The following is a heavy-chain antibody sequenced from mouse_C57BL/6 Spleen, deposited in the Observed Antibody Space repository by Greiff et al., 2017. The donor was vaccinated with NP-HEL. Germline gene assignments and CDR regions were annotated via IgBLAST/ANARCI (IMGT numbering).Heavy chain of an antibody. V-gene: IGHV5-4*03. CDR3: ASSYYSNGAWFAY. CDR2: ISDGGSYT. CDR1: GFTFSSYA. Sequence: EVKLMESGGGLVKPGGSLKLSCAASGFTFSSYAMSWVRQTPEKRLEWVATISDGGSYTYYPDNVKGRFTISRDNAKNNLYLQMSHLKSEDTAMYYCASSYYSNGAWFAYWGQGTLVTVSA. D-gene: IGHD2-5*01. J-gene: IGHJ3*01.